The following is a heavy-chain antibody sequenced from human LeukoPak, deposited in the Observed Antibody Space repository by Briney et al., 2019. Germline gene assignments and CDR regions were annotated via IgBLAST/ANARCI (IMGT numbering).Heavy chain of an antibody. CDR1: GFTFSSYS. CDR2: ISGSSSYI. Sequence: GGSLRLSCAASGFTFSSYSINWVRQAPGKGLEWVSSISGSSSYIYYADSVKGRFTISRDNAKNSLYLQMNSLRAEDTAVYYCARNGNTMVREYDAFDIWGQGTMVTVSS. D-gene: IGHD3-10*01. CDR3: ARNGNTMVREYDAFDI. V-gene: IGHV3-21*01. J-gene: IGHJ3*02.